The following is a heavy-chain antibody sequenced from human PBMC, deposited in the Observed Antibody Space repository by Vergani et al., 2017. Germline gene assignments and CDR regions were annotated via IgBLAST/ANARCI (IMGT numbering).Heavy chain of an antibody. CDR2: ISSTSGSI. CDR3: ATEDPGSATVASTIPLGH. Sequence: VEAGGGLVQPGGSLRLSCAASGFTFSSYTMNWVRQAPGRGLEWLAYISSTSGSIYYADSVKGRFTISRDNAKNTLYLQLNSLRAEDTAVYYCATEDPGSATVASTIPLGHWGQGTLVTVSS. V-gene: IGHV3-48*01. D-gene: IGHD5/OR15-5a*01. CDR1: GFTFSSYT. J-gene: IGHJ4*02.